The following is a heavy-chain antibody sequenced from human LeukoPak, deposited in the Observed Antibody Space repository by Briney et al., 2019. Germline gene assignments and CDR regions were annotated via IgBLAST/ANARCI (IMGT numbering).Heavy chain of an antibody. Sequence: GGSLRLSCAASGFTFSNTWLNWVRQAPGKGLEWVGRIQSKTDGGTTEYAAPVKGRFTISRDDSKTTLYLQMNSLKTEDTAVYDCATLTVRGVINIWGQGTLVTVSS. CDR1: GFTFSNTW. CDR3: ATLTVRGVINI. CDR2: IQSKTDGGTT. D-gene: IGHD3-10*01. V-gene: IGHV3-15*01. J-gene: IGHJ4*02.